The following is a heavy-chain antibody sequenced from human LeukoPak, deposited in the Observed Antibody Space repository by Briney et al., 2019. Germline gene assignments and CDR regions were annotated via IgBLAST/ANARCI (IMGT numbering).Heavy chain of an antibody. D-gene: IGHD6-19*01. CDR1: GYTFTNYA. J-gene: IGHJ4*02. V-gene: IGHV1-3*01. Sequence: ASVKVSCKASGYTFTNYAMQWVRQAPGQRLEWMGWINAGNGHTRYSQRFQGRVTITRDTSASTVYMEVTSLRFEDTAVYYCARAFDSGLNYWGQGTLVTVSS. CDR2: INAGNGHT. CDR3: ARAFDSGLNY.